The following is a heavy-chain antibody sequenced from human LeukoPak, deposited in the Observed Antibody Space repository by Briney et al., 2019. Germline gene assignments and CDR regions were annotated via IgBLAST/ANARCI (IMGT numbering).Heavy chain of an antibody. J-gene: IGHJ4*02. Sequence: GGSLRLSCAASGFTFSTYGMHWVRQAPGKGLEWVAFIRFDGTNKYYADSVKGRFAISRDSSKNTLYLQMNSLRADDTAVYYCAKGYCSGSCYNGLDYWGQGTLVTVSS. CDR3: AKGYCSGSCYNGLDY. D-gene: IGHD2-15*01. V-gene: IGHV3-30*02. CDR1: GFTFSTYG. CDR2: IRFDGTNK.